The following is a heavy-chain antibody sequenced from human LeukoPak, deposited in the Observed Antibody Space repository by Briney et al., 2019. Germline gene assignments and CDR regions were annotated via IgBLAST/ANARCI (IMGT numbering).Heavy chain of an antibody. CDR2: INHSGST. Sequence: PSETLSLTCAVYGGSFSGYYWSWIRQPPGKGLEWIGEINHSGSTNCNPSLKSRVTISVDTSKNQFSLKLSSVTAADTAVYYCARGRPVLLWFGEPSNWFDPWGQGTLVTVSS. CDR3: ARGRPVLLWFGEPSNWFDP. D-gene: IGHD3-10*01. V-gene: IGHV4-34*01. CDR1: GGSFSGYY. J-gene: IGHJ5*02.